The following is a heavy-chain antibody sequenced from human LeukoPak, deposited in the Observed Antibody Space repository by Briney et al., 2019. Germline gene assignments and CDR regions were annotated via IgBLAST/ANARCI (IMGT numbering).Heavy chain of an antibody. J-gene: IGHJ4*02. CDR3: ARAAMVRGVWIRGLDY. V-gene: IGHV1-69*06. CDR2: IILIFGTA. Sequence: ASVKVSCKASGGTFSSYAISWVRQAPGQGLEWMGGIILIFGTANYAQKFQGRVTITADKSTSTAYMELSSLRSEDTAVYYCARAAMVRGVWIRGLDYWGQGTLVTVSS. D-gene: IGHD3-10*01. CDR1: GGTFSSYA.